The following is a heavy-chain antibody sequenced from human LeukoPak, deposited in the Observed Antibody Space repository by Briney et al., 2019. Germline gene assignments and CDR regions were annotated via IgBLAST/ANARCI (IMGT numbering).Heavy chain of an antibody. D-gene: IGHD2-15*01. V-gene: IGHV1-18*01. J-gene: IGHJ4*02. CDR1: GGTFTSYA. CDR3: ASLDCSGGSCYPN. Sequence: ASVKVSCKASGGTFTSYAVSWVRQAPGQGLEWMGWISAYNGNTNYAQKLQGRVTMTTDTSTSTAYMELRSLRSDDTAVYYCASLDCSGGSCYPNWGQGTLVTVSS. CDR2: ISAYNGNT.